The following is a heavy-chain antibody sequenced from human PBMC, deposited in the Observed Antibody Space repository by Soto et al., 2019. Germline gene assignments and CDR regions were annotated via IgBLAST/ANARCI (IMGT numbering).Heavy chain of an antibody. J-gene: IGHJ5*02. V-gene: IGHV1-18*01. D-gene: IGHD1-20*01. CDR3: ARPNWNDLHTWFDP. Sequence: ASVKVSCKASGYTFTSYGISWVRQAPGQGLEWMGWISAYNGNTNYAQKLQGRVTMTTDTSTSTAYMELRSLRSDDTAVYYCARPNWNDLHTWFDPSGQGTLVTVSS. CDR2: ISAYNGNT. CDR1: GYTFTSYG.